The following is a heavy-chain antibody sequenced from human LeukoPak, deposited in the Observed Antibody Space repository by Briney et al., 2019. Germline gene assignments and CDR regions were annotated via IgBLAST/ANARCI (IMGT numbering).Heavy chain of an antibody. J-gene: IGHJ4*02. Sequence: GGSLRLSCAASEFTFSSYWMSWVRQAPGKGLEWVANIKQDGSEKYYVDSVKGRFTISRDNAKNSLYLQMNSLRAEDTAVYYCARDQKQQSLNYWGQGTLVTVSS. CDR2: IKQDGSEK. D-gene: IGHD6-13*01. CDR3: ARDQKQQSLNY. CDR1: EFTFSSYW. V-gene: IGHV3-7*01.